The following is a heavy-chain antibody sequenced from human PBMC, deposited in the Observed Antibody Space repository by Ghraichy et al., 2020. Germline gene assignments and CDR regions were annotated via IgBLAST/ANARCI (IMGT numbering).Heavy chain of an antibody. CDR2: INHSGST. D-gene: IGHD6-19*01. Sequence: SETLSLTCAVYGGSFSGYYWSWIRQPPGKGLEWIGEINHSGSTNYNPSLKSRVTISVDTSKNQFSLKLSSVTAADTAVYYCARGRAVAGTQWFDPWGQGTLVTVSS. J-gene: IGHJ5*02. CDR3: ARGRAVAGTQWFDP. CDR1: GGSFSGYY. V-gene: IGHV4-34*01.